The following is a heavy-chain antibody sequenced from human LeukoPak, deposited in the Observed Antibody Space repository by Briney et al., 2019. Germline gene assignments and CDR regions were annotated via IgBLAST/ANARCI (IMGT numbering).Heavy chain of an antibody. D-gene: IGHD2-2*01. CDR1: GESFRGYY. Sequence: PSETLSLTCAVYGESFRGYYWTWIRQTPGKGLEWIGEIDHIGSTNYNPSLKSRVTISVDTSKNQFSLKLSSVTAADTAVYYCARRGPYCSSTSCYRGWFDPWGQGTLVTVSS. CDR3: ARRGPYCSSTSCYRGWFDP. CDR2: IDHIGST. J-gene: IGHJ5*02. V-gene: IGHV4-34*01.